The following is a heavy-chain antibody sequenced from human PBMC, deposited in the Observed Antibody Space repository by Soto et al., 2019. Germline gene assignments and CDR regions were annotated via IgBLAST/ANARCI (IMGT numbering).Heavy chain of an antibody. CDR3: ARGRNNRVPSGLSDH. CDR2: IYSSGST. J-gene: IGHJ4*02. Sequence: QVQLQESGPGLVKPSQTLSLTCTVSGGSIRSDGFYWTWIRQYPRKGLEWIGYIYSSGSTYYNPSLKSRVTITFDTSQNQVSLTLTAVTAADAAVYYCARGRNNRVPSGLSDHGGQGTLVTVSS. V-gene: IGHV4-31*03. CDR1: GGSIRSDGFY. D-gene: IGHD1-20*01.